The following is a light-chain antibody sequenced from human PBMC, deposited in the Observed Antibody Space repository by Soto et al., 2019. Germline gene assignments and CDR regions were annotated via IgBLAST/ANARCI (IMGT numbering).Light chain of an antibody. CDR2: GVY. CDR1: QSVTSN. Sequence: EIVLTQASATLSLSPGERATLSCRASQSVTSNALAWYQQKPGQAPRLLIYGVYSRATGIPDRFSGSGSGTDVTLTISSLEPEDFAVYYCQQRSKWPLTFGGGTKVEIK. J-gene: IGKJ4*01. V-gene: IGKV3-11*01. CDR3: QQRSKWPLT.